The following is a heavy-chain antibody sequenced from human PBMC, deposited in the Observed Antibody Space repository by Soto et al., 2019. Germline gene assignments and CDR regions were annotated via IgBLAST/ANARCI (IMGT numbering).Heavy chain of an antibody. V-gene: IGHV5-51*01. D-gene: IGHD3-22*01. CDR1: GYKFTSSW. CDR2: IFPSDSDT. J-gene: IGHJ5*02. CDR3: ARKDKSGYFNWFDP. Sequence: GESLKISCRTSGYKFTSSWIACVRQMPVKGLEWIGIIFPSDSDTSYSPSFQGQVTISADRSTSTVFLQWASLKASDTAVYFCARKDKSGYFNWFDPWGQGTLVTVSS.